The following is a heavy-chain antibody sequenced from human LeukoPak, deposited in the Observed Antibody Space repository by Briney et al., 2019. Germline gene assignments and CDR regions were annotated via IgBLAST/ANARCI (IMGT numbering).Heavy chain of an antibody. D-gene: IGHD3-22*01. CDR3: ARGFYDTNGYYYRLDF. V-gene: IGHV1-8*01. J-gene: IGHJ4*02. CDR2: MNPNRGTT. CDR1: GYIFTTYD. Sequence: ASVKVSCKASGYIFTTYDINWVRQATGQGLEWMGWMNPNRGTTGYAQKFQGRVTMTRNTSISTAHMELSSLRSEDTAVYYCARGFYDTNGYYYRLDFWGQGTLVTVSS.